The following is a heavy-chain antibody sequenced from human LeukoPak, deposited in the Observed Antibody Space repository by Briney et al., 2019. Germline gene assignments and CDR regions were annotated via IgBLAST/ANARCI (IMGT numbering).Heavy chain of an antibody. V-gene: IGHV3-21*01. CDR2: ISSSSSYI. Sequence: GGSLRLSCAASGFTFSSYSMNWVRQAPGKGLEWVSSISSSSSYIYYADSVKGRFTISRDNAKNSLYLQMNSVRAEDTAVYYCARESAAATFDYWGQGTLATVSS. CDR3: ARESAAATFDY. D-gene: IGHD6-13*01. CDR1: GFTFSSYS. J-gene: IGHJ4*02.